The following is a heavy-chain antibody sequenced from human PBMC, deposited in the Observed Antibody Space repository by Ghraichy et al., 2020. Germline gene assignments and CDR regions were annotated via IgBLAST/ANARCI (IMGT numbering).Heavy chain of an antibody. D-gene: IGHD1-1*01. V-gene: IGHV4-34*01. CDR2: INHSGST. CDR1: GGSFSGYY. J-gene: IGHJ5*02. CDR3: ARVGYARPFDP. Sequence: PETLSLTCAVYGGSFSGYYWSWIRQPPGKGLEWIGEINHSGSTNYNPSLKSRVTISVDTSKNQFSLKLSSVTAADTAVYYCARVGYARPFDPWGQGTLVTVSS.